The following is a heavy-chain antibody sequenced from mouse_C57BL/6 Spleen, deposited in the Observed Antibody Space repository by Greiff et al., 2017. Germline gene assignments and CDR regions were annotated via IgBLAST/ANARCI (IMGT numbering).Heavy chain of an antibody. V-gene: IGHV5-12*01. CDR3: ARRTTVVEGWYFDV. CDR2: ISNGGGST. J-gene: IGHJ1*03. CDR1: GFTFSDYY. Sequence: EVQRVESGGGLVQPGGSLKLSCAASGFTFSDYYMYWVRQTPEKRLEWVAYISNGGGSTYYPDTVKGRFTISRDNATNTLYLQMSRLKSEDTAMYYCARRTTVVEGWYFDVWGTGTTVTVSS. D-gene: IGHD1-1*01.